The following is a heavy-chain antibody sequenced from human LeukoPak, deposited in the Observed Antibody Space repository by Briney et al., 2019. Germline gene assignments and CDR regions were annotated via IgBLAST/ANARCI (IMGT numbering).Heavy chain of an antibody. CDR2: TYYMSKWYN. J-gene: IGHJ4*02. V-gene: IGHV6-1*01. Sequence: SQTPSLTSALPGDTLSSNSAAWNSIRQYPTSGLEWLGRTYYMSKWYNDYPVSVKGRITISADTSKNQFSLQLNSVTPEDTAVYYCARSISGLGDWGQGTLVTVSS. D-gene: IGHD3-10*01. CDR1: GDTLSSNSAA. CDR3: ARSISGLGD.